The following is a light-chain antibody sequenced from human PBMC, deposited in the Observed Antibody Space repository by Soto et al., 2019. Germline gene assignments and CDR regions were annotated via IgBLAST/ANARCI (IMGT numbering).Light chain of an antibody. J-gene: IGLJ2*01. CDR1: STDVGGYNY. CDR3: NSYTSSTTVI. V-gene: IGLV2-14*01. Sequence: QSVLTQPASVSGSLGQSISISCTGTSTDVGGYNYVSWYQHHPGKAPKLVIFEVTNRPSGISNRFSASKSGNTASLTISGLQAEDEAYYYCNSYTSSTTVIFGGGTKLTGL. CDR2: EVT.